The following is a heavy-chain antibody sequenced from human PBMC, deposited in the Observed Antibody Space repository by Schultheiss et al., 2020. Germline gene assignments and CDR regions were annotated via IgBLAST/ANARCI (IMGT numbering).Heavy chain of an antibody. V-gene: IGHV3-7*01. Sequence: GGSLRLSCTASGFTFGDYAMSWFRQAPGKGLEWVANIKQDGNEKYYVDSVKGRFTISRDNAKNSLYLQMNSLRAEDTAVYYCARDIWPQVVPAASHNWFDPWGQGTLVTVSS. D-gene: IGHD2-2*01. CDR1: GFTFGDYA. CDR2: IKQDGNEK. J-gene: IGHJ5*02. CDR3: ARDIWPQVVPAASHNWFDP.